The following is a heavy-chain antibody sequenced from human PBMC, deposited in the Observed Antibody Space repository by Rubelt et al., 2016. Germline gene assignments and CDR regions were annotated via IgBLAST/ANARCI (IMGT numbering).Heavy chain of an antibody. J-gene: IGHJ4*02. Sequence: EVQLVQSGAEVKKPGESLRISCKGSGYTFTNHWISWGRQMPGKGLEWMGRVDPSDSYTNYNPCLRGHVTISVDKSISTAYLQWSSLQASDTAMYYCARRNSGTYSPFDYWGQGTMVTVSP. CDR2: VDPSDSYT. D-gene: IGHD1-26*01. CDR1: GYTFTNHW. V-gene: IGHV5-10-1*01. CDR3: ARRNSGTYSPFDY.